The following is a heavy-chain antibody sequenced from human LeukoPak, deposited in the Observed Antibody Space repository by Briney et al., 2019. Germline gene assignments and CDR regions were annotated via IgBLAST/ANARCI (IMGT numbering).Heavy chain of an antibody. CDR3: AREWRGIPLQDY. V-gene: IGHV4-61*02. CDR2: IYTSGST. D-gene: IGHD1-26*01. CDR1: GGSISSGSYY. Sequence: SQTLSLTCTVSGGSISSGSYYWSWIRQPAGKGLEWIGRIYTSGSTNYNPPLKSRVTISVDTSKNQFSLKLSSVTAADTAVYYCAREWRGIPLQDYWGQGTLVTVSS. J-gene: IGHJ4*02.